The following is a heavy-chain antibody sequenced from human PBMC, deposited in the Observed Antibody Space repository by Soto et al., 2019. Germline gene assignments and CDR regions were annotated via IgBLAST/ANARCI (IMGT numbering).Heavy chain of an antibody. V-gene: IGHV1-24*01. CDR1: RYTLTELS. CDR3: ATKYCSSTSCYSWFDP. Sequence: ASVKVSCKVSRYTLTELSIHWVRQAPVKGLEWMGGFDPEDGETIYAQKFQGRVTMTEDTSTDTAYMELSSLRSEDTAVYYCATKYCSSTSCYSWFDPWGQGTLVTVSS. CDR2: FDPEDGET. J-gene: IGHJ5*02. D-gene: IGHD2-2*01.